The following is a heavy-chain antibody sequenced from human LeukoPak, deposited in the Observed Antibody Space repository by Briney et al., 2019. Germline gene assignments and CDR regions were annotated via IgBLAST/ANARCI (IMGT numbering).Heavy chain of an antibody. CDR3: AREVPPITIFGVGYYGMGV. J-gene: IGHJ6*02. CDR1: GFTFSDYY. D-gene: IGHD3-3*01. Sequence: GGSLRLSCAASGFTFSDYYMSWIRQAPGKGLEWVSYISSSGSTIYYADSVKGRFTISRDNAKNSLYLQMNSLRAEDTAVYYCAREVPPITIFGVGYYGMGVWGQGTTVTVSS. CDR2: ISSSGSTI. V-gene: IGHV3-11*01.